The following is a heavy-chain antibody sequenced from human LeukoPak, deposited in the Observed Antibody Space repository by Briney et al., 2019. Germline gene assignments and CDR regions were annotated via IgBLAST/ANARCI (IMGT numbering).Heavy chain of an antibody. CDR2: ISYDGSNK. CDR1: GFTFSSYG. D-gene: IGHD3-22*01. CDR3: AKQMGSVVIPLDY. Sequence: GGSLRLSCAASGFTFSSYGMHWVRQAPGKGLEWVAVISYDGSNKYYADSVKGRFTISRDNSKNTLYLQMNSLRAEDTAVYYCAKQMGSVVIPLDYWGQGTLVTVSS. J-gene: IGHJ4*02. V-gene: IGHV3-30*18.